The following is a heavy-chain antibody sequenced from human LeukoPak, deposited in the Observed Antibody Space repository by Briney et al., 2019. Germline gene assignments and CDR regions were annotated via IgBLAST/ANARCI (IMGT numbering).Heavy chain of an antibody. D-gene: IGHD6-25*01. CDR1: GFTFSDYG. CDR3: TRVATAGTWTDY. J-gene: IGHJ4*02. Sequence: GGSLRLSCAASGFTFSDYGMQGVRQAPGKGLECLSVIWSGGSIADYAESVRGRFTISRDNSKNTVYLQMNSLRAEDTAIYFCTRVATAGTWTDYWGQGTLVTVSS. V-gene: IGHV3-33*03. CDR2: IWSGGSIA.